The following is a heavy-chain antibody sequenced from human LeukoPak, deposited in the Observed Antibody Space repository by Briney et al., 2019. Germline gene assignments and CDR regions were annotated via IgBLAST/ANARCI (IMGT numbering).Heavy chain of an antibody. V-gene: IGHV4-4*07. CDR3: ARVLSSGWYKVGAFDI. CDR1: GGSISSYY. Sequence: SETLSLTCTVSGGSISSYYWSWIRQPAGKGLEWIGRIYTSGSTNYNPSLKGRVTMSVDTSKNQFSLKLSSVTAADTAVYYCARVLSSGWYKVGAFDIWGQGTMVTVSS. CDR2: IYTSGST. J-gene: IGHJ3*02. D-gene: IGHD6-19*01.